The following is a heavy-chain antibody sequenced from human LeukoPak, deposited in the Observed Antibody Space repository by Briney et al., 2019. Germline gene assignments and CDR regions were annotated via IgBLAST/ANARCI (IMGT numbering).Heavy chain of an antibody. CDR3: ARKGSYSAFDI. Sequence: PSETLSLTCTVSGGSISSSSYYWGWIRQPPGKGLEWIGSIYYSGSTYYNPSLKSRVTISVDTSKNQFSLKLSSVTAADTAVYYCARKGSYSAFDIWGQGTMVTVSS. CDR1: GGSISSSSYY. V-gene: IGHV4-39*07. D-gene: IGHD1-26*01. CDR2: IYYSGST. J-gene: IGHJ3*02.